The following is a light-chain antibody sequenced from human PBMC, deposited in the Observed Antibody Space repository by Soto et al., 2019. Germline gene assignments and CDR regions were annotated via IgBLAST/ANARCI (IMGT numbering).Light chain of an antibody. CDR1: QGIRNW. CDR2: AAS. J-gene: IGKJ1*01. Sequence: DIQMTQSPSSVGDRVTITCRASQGIRNWLAWYQQKPGTAPKLLIYAASSLQSGVPSRFSGSGSGTDFTLTISSLQPEDFATYYFQKANSFPRTFGQGTKVEIK. V-gene: IGKV1-12*01. CDR3: QKANSFPRT.